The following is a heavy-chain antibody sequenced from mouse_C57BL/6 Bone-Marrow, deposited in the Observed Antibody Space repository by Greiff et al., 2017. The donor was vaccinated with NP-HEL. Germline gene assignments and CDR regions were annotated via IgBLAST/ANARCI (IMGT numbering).Heavy chain of an antibody. CDR1: GYAFSSYW. J-gene: IGHJ1*03. V-gene: IGHV1-80*01. CDR2: IYPGDGDT. Sequence: VQLQQSGAELVKPGASVKISCKASGYAFSSYWMNWVKQRPGKGLEWIGQIYPGDGDTNYNGKFKGKATLTAAKSSSTAYMQLSSLTSEDSAVYFCARYYYGSSYVGYWYFDVWGTGTTVTVSS. CDR3: ARYYYGSSYVGYWYFDV. D-gene: IGHD1-1*01.